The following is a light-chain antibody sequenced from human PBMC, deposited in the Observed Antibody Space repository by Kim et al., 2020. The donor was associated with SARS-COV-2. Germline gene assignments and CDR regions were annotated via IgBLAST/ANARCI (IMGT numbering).Light chain of an antibody. Sequence: EIVLTQSPATLSLSPGERATLSCRASQSVSTYLAWYQQKPGQAPRLLISDASNRATGIPARFSGSGSGTDFTLTIGSLEPEDFAVYYCQQRKSWPLTFGGGTKVEI. CDR3: QQRKSWPLT. V-gene: IGKV3-11*01. J-gene: IGKJ4*01. CDR2: DAS. CDR1: QSVSTY.